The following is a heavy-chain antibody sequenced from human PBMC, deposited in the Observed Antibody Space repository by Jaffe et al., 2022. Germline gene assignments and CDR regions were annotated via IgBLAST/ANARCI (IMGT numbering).Heavy chain of an antibody. Sequence: EVQLVESGGGLVQPGGSLRLSCAASGFTFSSYDMHWVRQATGKGLEWVSAIGTAGDTYYPGSVKGRFTISRENAKNSLYLQMNSLRAGDTAVYYCARMYYYGSGSQTLEWYFDLWGRGTLVTVSS. J-gene: IGHJ2*01. CDR2: IGTAGDT. V-gene: IGHV3-13*01. D-gene: IGHD3-10*01. CDR1: GFTFSSYD. CDR3: ARMYYYGSGSQTLEWYFDL.